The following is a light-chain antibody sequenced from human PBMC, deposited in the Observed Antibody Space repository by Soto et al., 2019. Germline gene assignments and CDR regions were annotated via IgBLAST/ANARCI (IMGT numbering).Light chain of an antibody. CDR2: EVS. Sequence: QSVLTQSPSASGSPGQSVTISCTGTSSDVGNYKYVSWYQQPPGKAPKLMIYEVSKRPSGVPDRFSGSKSGNTASLTVSGLQVEDEADYYCSSYAGSNLWVFGGGTKLTVL. V-gene: IGLV2-8*01. CDR1: SSDVGNYKY. J-gene: IGLJ3*02. CDR3: SSYAGSNLWV.